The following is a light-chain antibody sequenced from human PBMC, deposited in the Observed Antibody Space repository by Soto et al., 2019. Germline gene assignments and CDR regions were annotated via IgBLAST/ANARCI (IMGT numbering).Light chain of an antibody. CDR2: DAS. Sequence: EIVLTQSPATLSLSPGEGATLSCRASQSVSSYLAWYQQKPGQAPRLLIYDASNRATGIPSRFSGSGSGTDFTLIISSLEPEDFAVYYCQQRSNRPVTLGLGTKVEV. J-gene: IGKJ1*01. CDR3: QQRSNRPVT. V-gene: IGKV3-11*01. CDR1: QSVSSY.